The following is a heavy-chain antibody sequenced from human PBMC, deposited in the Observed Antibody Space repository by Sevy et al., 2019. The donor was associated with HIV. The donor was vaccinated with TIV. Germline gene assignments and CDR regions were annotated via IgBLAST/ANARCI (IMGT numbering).Heavy chain of an antibody. D-gene: IGHD3-3*01. CDR2: INPRGGST. V-gene: IGHV1-46*03. Sequence: ASVKVSCKASGYTFTSYYMHWVRQAPGQGLEWMGIINPRGGSTSYAQKFQGRVTMTRDTSTSTVYMELSSLRSEDTAVYYCARDPGFFGVVTTNYYYYYGMDVWGQGTTVTVSS. J-gene: IGHJ6*02. CDR3: ARDPGFFGVVTTNYYYYYGMDV. CDR1: GYTFTSYY.